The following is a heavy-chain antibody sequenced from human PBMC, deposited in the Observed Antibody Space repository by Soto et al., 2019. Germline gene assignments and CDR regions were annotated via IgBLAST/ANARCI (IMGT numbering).Heavy chain of an antibody. CDR2: ISYDGSNK. Sequence: QVQLVESGGGVVQPGRSLRLSCAASGFTFSSYGMHWVRQAPGKELEWVAVISYDGSNKYYADSVKGRFTISRDNSKNTLYLQMNSLRAEDTAVYFCAKLVGYDTNAFDIWGQVTMVTVSS. V-gene: IGHV3-30*18. CDR3: AKLVGYDTNAFDI. D-gene: IGHD3-22*01. J-gene: IGHJ3*02. CDR1: GFTFSSYG.